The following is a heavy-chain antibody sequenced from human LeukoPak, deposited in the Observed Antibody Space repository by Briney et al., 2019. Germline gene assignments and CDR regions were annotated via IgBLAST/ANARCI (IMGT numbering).Heavy chain of an antibody. J-gene: IGHJ4*02. CDR3: ATYRQVLFPFES. V-gene: IGHV3-23*01. D-gene: IGHD2-8*02. CDR1: GSTFSTFA. CDR2: IFPSGGEI. Sequence: GGSLRLSCAASGSTFSTFAMIWVRQPPGKGLEWVSSIFPSGGEIHYADSVRGRFTISRDNSKSTLSLQMNSLRAEDTSIYYCATYRQVLFPFESWGQGTLVTVSS.